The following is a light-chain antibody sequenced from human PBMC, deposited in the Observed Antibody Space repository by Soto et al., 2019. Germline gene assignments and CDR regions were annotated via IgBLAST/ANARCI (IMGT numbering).Light chain of an antibody. Sequence: EIVMTQSPATLSVSPGERATLSCRASQCVSSNLAWYQQKPGQAPRLLIYGASTRATGVPARFSGSGSGTEFTLTISGLQSEDFAVYYCQQYDNWPPVTFGQGTRLEIK. CDR1: QCVSSN. CDR2: GAS. V-gene: IGKV3-15*01. CDR3: QQYDNWPPVT. J-gene: IGKJ5*01.